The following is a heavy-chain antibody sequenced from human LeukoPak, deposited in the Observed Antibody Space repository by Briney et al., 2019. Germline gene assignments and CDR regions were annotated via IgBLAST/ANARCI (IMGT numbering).Heavy chain of an antibody. J-gene: IGHJ4*02. D-gene: IGHD3-22*01. Sequence: SETLSLTCAVYVGSFSGYYWSWIRQHPGKGLEWIGYIYYSGCTYYNPSLKSRVTISVDTSKNQFSLKLSSVTAADTAVYYCARDGQGSGYYYGYWGQGTLVTVSS. CDR2: IYYSGCT. CDR3: ARDGQGSGYYYGY. V-gene: IGHV4-31*11. CDR1: VGSFSGYY.